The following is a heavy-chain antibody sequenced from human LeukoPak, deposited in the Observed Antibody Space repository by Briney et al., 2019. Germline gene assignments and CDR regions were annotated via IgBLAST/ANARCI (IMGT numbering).Heavy chain of an antibody. CDR2: ISSRGSTI. CDR3: ARHDTAMATDYGMDV. J-gene: IGHJ6*02. V-gene: IGHV3-11*01. CDR1: GFTFSDYY. D-gene: IGHD5-18*01. Sequence: GGSLRLSCAASGFTFSDYYMSWIRQAPGKGLEWVSYISSRGSTIYYADSVKGRFTISRDNAKNSLYLQMNSLRAEDTAVYYCARHDTAMATDYGMDVWGQGTTATVSS.